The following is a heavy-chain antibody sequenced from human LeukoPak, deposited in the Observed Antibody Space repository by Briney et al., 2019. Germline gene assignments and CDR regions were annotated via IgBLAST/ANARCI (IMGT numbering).Heavy chain of an antibody. Sequence: PGGSLRLSCAASGFTFSNYAMSWVRQAPGKGLEWVSAISGSGGSTYYADSVKGRFTISRDNSKNTLYLQMNSLRAEDTAVYYCAKVRVHRHYDFWSGYYPSFDYWGQGTLVTVSS. CDR3: AKVRVHRHYDFWSGYYPSFDY. CDR1: GFTFSNYA. CDR2: ISGSGGST. D-gene: IGHD3-3*01. J-gene: IGHJ4*02. V-gene: IGHV3-23*01.